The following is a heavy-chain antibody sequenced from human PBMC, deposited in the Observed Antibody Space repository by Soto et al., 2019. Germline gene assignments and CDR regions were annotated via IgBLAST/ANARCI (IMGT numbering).Heavy chain of an antibody. V-gene: IGHV4-59*01. CDR2: IYYSGST. J-gene: IGHJ4*02. D-gene: IGHD3-22*01. Sequence: SETLSLTCTVSGGSISSYYWSWIRQPPGKGLEWIGYIYYSGSTNYNPSLKSRVTISVDTSKNLFSLKLSSVTAADTAVYYCAGFTYYYDSSRGLGDYFDYWGQGTLVTVSS. CDR3: AGFTYYYDSSRGLGDYFDY. CDR1: GGSISSYY.